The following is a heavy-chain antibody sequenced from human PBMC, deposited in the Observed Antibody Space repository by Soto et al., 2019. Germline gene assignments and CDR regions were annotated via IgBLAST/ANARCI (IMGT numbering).Heavy chain of an antibody. J-gene: IGHJ4*02. D-gene: IGHD3-10*01. V-gene: IGHV4-34*01. CDR3: ARSSSGSYYNHFDY. CDR1: GGSFSGYY. Sequence: SETLSLTCAVYGGSFSGYYWSWIRQPPGKGLEWIGEINHSGSTNYNPSLKSRVTISVDTSKNQFSLKLSSVTAADTAVYYCARSSSGSYYNHFDYWGQGTLVTVSS. CDR2: INHSGST.